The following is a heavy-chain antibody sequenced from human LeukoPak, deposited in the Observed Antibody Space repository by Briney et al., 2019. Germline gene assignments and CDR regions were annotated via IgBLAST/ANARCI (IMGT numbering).Heavy chain of an antibody. J-gene: IGHJ4*02. CDR2: INPKNGKT. CDR1: GYTFSTST. CDR3: ARDSYYSSSYYYSYFDY. D-gene: IGHD3-22*01. Sequence: ASVKVSCKASGYTFSTSTISWVRQAAGQGLEWMGWINPKNGKTSYAQKFQDRVTMTENTSTSTAYMELSSLRSEDTAVYYCARDSYYSSSYYYSYFDYWGQGTLVTVSS. V-gene: IGHV1-8*01.